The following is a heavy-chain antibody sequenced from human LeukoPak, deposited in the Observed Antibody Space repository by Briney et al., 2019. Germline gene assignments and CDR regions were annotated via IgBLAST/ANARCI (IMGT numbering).Heavy chain of an antibody. D-gene: IGHD2-21*02. Sequence: GASVKVSCKASGYTFTGYYMHWVRQAPGQGLEWMGWINPNSGGTNYAQKFQGWVTMTRDTSISTAYMELSRLRSDDTAVYYCARDYCGGDCFPDSWGQGTLVTVSS. J-gene: IGHJ4*02. V-gene: IGHV1-2*04. CDR2: INPNSGGT. CDR3: ARDYCGGDCFPDS. CDR1: GYTFTGYY.